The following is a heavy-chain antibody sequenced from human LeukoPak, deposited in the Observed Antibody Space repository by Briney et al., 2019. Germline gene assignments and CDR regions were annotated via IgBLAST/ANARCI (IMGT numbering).Heavy chain of an antibody. CDR2: INWNGGST. J-gene: IGHJ1*01. Sequence: GGSLRLSCAASGFMFDDYDMSWVRQAPGKGLEWVSGINWNGGSTGYADSVKGRFTISRDNAKNSLYLQMNSLRAEDTALYYCAREVRPYSSSAKYFQHWGQGTLVTVSS. D-gene: IGHD6-13*01. CDR3: AREVRPYSSSAKYFQH. CDR1: GFMFDDYD. V-gene: IGHV3-20*04.